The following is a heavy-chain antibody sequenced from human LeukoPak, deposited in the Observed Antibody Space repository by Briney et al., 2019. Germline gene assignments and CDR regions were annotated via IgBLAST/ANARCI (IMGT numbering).Heavy chain of an antibody. J-gene: IGHJ6*03. CDR3: ARGRNAPPFYYYYMDV. D-gene: IGHD4-11*01. CDR2: FYYSGST. Sequence: SETLSLTCTVSGGSISSTRYYWGWIRQPPGKGLAWIGSFYYSGSTYYNPSLKSRVTISVDTSKNQFSLKLSSVTAADTAVYYCARGRNAPPFYYYYMDVWGKGTTLTVSS. V-gene: IGHV4-39*07. CDR1: GGSISSTRYY.